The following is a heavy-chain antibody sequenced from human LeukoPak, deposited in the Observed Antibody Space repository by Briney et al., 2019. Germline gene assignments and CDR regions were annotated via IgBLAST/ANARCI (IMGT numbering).Heavy chain of an antibody. V-gene: IGHV4-39*07. CDR3: ARQRSVRRVSALFPYYFDS. D-gene: IGHD3-10*02. J-gene: IGHJ4*02. CDR1: GGAISSTGYY. Sequence: RPSETLSLTCTVAGGAISSTGYYWGWIRQPPGKGLEWIGSIYYTGSTDYNPSLKSRVTISVDTSKNQFSLKLRSVTAADTAVYFCARQRSVRRVSALFPYYFDSWGQGTLVTVSS. CDR2: IYYTGST.